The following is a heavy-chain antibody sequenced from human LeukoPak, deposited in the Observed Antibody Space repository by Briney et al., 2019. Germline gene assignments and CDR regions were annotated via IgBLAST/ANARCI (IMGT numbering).Heavy chain of an antibody. Sequence: ASETLSLTCSVPGGSVSSGGYYWSWIRQPPGKGLEWIGYIYYNGNTNYNPSLKSRVTISVDTPKNQFSLKLSSVTAADTAVYYCAREPLRAESRWFDPWGQGILVTVSS. D-gene: IGHD1-26*01. CDR3: AREPLRAESRWFDP. CDR2: IYYNGNT. V-gene: IGHV4-61*08. J-gene: IGHJ5*02. CDR1: GGSVSSGGYY.